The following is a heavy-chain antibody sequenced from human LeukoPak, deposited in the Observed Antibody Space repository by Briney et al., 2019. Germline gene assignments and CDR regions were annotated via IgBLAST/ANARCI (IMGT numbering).Heavy chain of an antibody. CDR3: ARIDYFDY. Sequence: GASVNVSCKASGYTFTGYYVHWVRQAPGQGLEWMGWINPNSGDTNYAQVFQGRVTMTSDTSISTAYMGLSRLRSDDTAVYYCARIDYFDYWGQGTLVTVSS. V-gene: IGHV1-2*02. J-gene: IGHJ4*02. CDR2: INPNSGDT. CDR1: GYTFTGYY.